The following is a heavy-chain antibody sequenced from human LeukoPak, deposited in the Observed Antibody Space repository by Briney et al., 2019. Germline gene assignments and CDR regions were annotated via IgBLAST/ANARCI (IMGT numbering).Heavy chain of an antibody. CDR1: EGTFSSYA. Sequence: AASVKDSCKASEGTFSSYAISWVRQAPGQGLEWMGRIIPILGIANYAQKFQGRVTITADKSTSTAYMELSSLRSEDTAVYYCASPRVVVVAANYYGMDVWGQGTTVTVSS. CDR3: ASPRVVVVAANYYGMDV. J-gene: IGHJ6*02. CDR2: IIPILGIA. V-gene: IGHV1-69*04. D-gene: IGHD2-15*01.